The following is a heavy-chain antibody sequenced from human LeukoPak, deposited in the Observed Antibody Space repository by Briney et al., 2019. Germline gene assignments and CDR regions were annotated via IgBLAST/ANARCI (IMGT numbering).Heavy chain of an antibody. CDR2: IYYSGST. V-gene: IGHV4-59*01. CDR3: ARDLEGYCSGGSCYSHWFDP. D-gene: IGHD2-15*01. CDR1: GGSISSYY. J-gene: IGHJ5*02. Sequence: TPSETLSLTCTVSGGSISSYYWSWIRQPPGKGLEWIGYIYYSGSTNYNPSLKSRVTISVDTSKNQFSLKLSSVTAADTAVYYCARDLEGYCSGGSCYSHWFDPWGLGTLVTVSS.